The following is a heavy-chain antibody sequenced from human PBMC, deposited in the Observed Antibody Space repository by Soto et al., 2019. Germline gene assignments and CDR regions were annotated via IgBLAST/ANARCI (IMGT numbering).Heavy chain of an antibody. J-gene: IGHJ5*02. V-gene: IGHV4-34*01. CDR1: GGSFSGYY. CDR3: ARGPRDYQSSGYYWFDP. CDR2: INHSGST. D-gene: IGHD3-22*01. Sequence: SETLSLTCAVYGGSFSGYYWSWIRQPPGKGLEWIGEINHSGSTNYNPSLKSRVTISVDTSKNQFSLKLSSVTAADTAVYYCARGPRDYQSSGYYWFDPWGQGTLVTVSS.